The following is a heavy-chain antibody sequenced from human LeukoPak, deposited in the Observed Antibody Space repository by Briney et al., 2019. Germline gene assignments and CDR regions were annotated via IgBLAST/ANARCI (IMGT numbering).Heavy chain of an antibody. J-gene: IGHJ4*02. Sequence: GASVKVSCKASGGTFSSYAISWVRQAPGQGLEWMGGIIPIFGTANYAQKFQGSVTITADESTSTAYMELSSLRFEDTAVYYCAREGVGATKRGAFDYWGQGTLVTVSS. CDR3: AREGVGATKRGAFDY. D-gene: IGHD1-26*01. CDR1: GGTFSSYA. V-gene: IGHV1-69*13. CDR2: IIPIFGTA.